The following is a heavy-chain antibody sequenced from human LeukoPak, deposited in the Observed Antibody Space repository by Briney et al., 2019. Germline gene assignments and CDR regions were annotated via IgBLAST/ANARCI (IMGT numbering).Heavy chain of an antibody. CDR2: ISGSGSTI. CDR3: ARMSVSSFDY. J-gene: IGHJ4*02. V-gene: IGHV3-48*03. CDR1: GFTFSSYE. Sequence: GGSLRLSCAASGFTFSSYEMNWVRQAPGKGLEWVSYISGSGSTIYYADSVKGRFTISRDNAKNSLYLQMNSLRAEDTAVYYCARMSVSSFDYWGQGTLVTVSS.